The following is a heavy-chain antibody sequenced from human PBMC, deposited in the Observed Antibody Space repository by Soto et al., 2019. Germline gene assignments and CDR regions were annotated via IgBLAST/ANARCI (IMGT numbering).Heavy chain of an antibody. CDR2: IWYDGSNK. CDR3: AREAWADTAMVFGY. D-gene: IGHD5-18*01. V-gene: IGHV3-33*01. J-gene: IGHJ4*02. CDR1: GFTFSSYG. Sequence: GGSLRVSCAASGFTFSSYGMHWVRQVPGKGLEWVAVIWYDGSNKYYADSVKGRFTISRDNSKNTLYLQMNSLRAEDTAVYYCAREAWADTAMVFGYLGQGNLVTVSS.